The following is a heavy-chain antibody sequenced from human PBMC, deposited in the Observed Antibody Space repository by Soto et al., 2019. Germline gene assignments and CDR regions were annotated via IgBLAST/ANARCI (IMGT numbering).Heavy chain of an antibody. V-gene: IGHV2-70*01. J-gene: IGHJ6*02. Sequence: SGPTLVNPTQTLTLTCTFSGFSLSTSGMCVSWIRQPPGKALEWLALIDWDDDKYYSTSLKTRLTISKDTSKNQVVLTMTNMDPVDTATYYCARIPITMPTEGRYDYYGMDVWGQGTTVTVSS. CDR2: IDWDDDK. CDR1: GFSLSTSGMC. D-gene: IGHD3-10*01. CDR3: ARIPITMPTEGRYDYYGMDV.